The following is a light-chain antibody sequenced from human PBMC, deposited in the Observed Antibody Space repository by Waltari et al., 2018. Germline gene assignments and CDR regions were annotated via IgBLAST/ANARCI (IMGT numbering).Light chain of an antibody. Sequence: QSALTQPASVSGSPGQSITISCPGTSSDVGSYNLVSWYQQHPGKAPKLVIYEGGKRTSWVCYRFSGSKSGNTASLTICGLQAEDEADYYCCSYAGSSTWVVGGGTKLTVL. V-gene: IGLV2-23*01. CDR2: EGG. CDR1: SSDVGSYNL. CDR3: CSYAGSSTWV. J-gene: IGLJ3*02.